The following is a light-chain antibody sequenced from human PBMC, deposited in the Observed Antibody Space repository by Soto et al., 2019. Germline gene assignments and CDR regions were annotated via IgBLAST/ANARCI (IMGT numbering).Light chain of an antibody. Sequence: DIQMTQSPSTLSASVGDRVAITCRASQSISIWLAWYQQKPGKAPKLLIYKASSVESGVPSRFSGSGSGTEFTLTIRRLQPDDFATYYCQQYNDYSWTFGQGTKVEIK. J-gene: IGKJ1*01. V-gene: IGKV1-5*03. CDR3: QQYNDYSWT. CDR1: QSISIW. CDR2: KAS.